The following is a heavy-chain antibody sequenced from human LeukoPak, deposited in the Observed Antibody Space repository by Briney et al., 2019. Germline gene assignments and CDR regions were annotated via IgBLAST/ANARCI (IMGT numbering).Heavy chain of an antibody. V-gene: IGHV3-11*01. Sequence: PGGSLRLSCAASGFTFSDYYMSCIRQAPGKGLEGVLYLSISGRTTYYADCVEGRFQFSRDSAKTSLYLQMKRLRAEDTAVYCGARERVDTAMVHVIWGQGNLVTVSS. CDR2: LSISGRTT. J-gene: IGHJ4*02. CDR3: ARERVDTAMVHVI. D-gene: IGHD5-18*01. CDR1: GFTFSDYY.